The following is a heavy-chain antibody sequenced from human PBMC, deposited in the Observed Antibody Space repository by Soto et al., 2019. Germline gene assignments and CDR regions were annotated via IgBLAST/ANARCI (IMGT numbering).Heavy chain of an antibody. CDR2: IWYDGSKK. D-gene: IGHD3-10*01. Sequence: QVQLVESGGGVVQPGRSLRLSCVASGFTFSSYGMHWVRQAPGKGLEGVAIIWYDGSKKYYADSVKGRFTISRDDSKNTLYLQMNSLRPEDTAVYYCARDPGVRTFYFDYWGQGTLVTVSS. V-gene: IGHV3-33*01. J-gene: IGHJ4*02. CDR1: GFTFSSYG. CDR3: ARDPGVRTFYFDY.